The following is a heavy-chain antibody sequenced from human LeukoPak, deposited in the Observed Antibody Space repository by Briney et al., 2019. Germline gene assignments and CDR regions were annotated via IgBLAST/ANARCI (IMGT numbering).Heavy chain of an antibody. V-gene: IGHV3-48*03. CDR3: ARDLGSSHGWMVDGLDM. Sequence: GGSLRLSCAASGFTFSSYEMNWVRQAPGKGLEWLSYISIRGTTIYYADSVKGRFTISRDNAMNSLYLQMNSLRAEDTAVYYCARDLGSSHGWMVDGLDMWGQGTTVTVSS. CDR1: GFTFSSYE. CDR2: ISIRGTTI. D-gene: IGHD6-19*01. J-gene: IGHJ3*02.